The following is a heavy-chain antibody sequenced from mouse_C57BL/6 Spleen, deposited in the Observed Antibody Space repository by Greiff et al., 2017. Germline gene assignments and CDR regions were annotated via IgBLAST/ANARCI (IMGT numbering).Heavy chain of an antibody. Sequence: EVQLQQSGPELVKPGASVKMSCKASGYTFTDYNMHWVKQSHGKSLEWIGYINPNNGGTSYNQKFKGKATLTVNKSSSTAYMELRSLTSEDSAVYYCAREETNWDYFDYWGQGTTLTVSS. CDR2: INPNNGGT. J-gene: IGHJ2*01. D-gene: IGHD4-1*01. CDR1: GYTFTDYN. CDR3: AREETNWDYFDY. V-gene: IGHV1-22*01.